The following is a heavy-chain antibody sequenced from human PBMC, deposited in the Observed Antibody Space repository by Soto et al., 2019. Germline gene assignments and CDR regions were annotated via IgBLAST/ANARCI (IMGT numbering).Heavy chain of an antibody. V-gene: IGHV3-48*02. D-gene: IGHD2-2*01. CDR3: ARIAPTPCLRTNCYGMPTCDAFDI. CDR2: ISSSSATI. Sequence: EVQLVESGGGLVQRGGSLRLSCAGSGFTFNSYTMNWVRQAPGKGLEWVSYISSSSATIYYADSVRGRFTISRDNAKNSXXLQMNSLRDEDTAVYYCARIAPTPCLRTNCYGMPTCDAFDIWGQGTMVTVSS. CDR1: GFTFNSYT. J-gene: IGHJ3*02.